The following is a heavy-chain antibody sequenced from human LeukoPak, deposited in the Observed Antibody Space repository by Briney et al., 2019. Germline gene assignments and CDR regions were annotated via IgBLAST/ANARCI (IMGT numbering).Heavy chain of an antibody. Sequence: GGSLRLSCAASGFTFSSCTMNWVRQAPGKGLEWVSSITTTSTFYADSVKGRFTISRDNAKNSLYLQMNSLRAEDTAVYYCARDMDSSISCYEYWGQGTLVTVSS. CDR3: ARDMDSSISCYEY. V-gene: IGHV3-21*01. CDR1: GFTFSSCT. D-gene: IGHD2-2*01. J-gene: IGHJ4*02. CDR2: ITTTSTF.